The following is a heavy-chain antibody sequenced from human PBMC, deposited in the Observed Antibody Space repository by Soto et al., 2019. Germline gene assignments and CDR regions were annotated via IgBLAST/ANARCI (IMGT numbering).Heavy chain of an antibody. CDR3: ARGSHYDFWSGYYTYYGMDV. CDR2: ISSSSSYI. D-gene: IGHD3-3*01. J-gene: IGHJ6*02. V-gene: IGHV3-21*01. Sequence: PGGSLRLSCAASGFTFSSYSMNWVRQAPGKGLEWVSSISSSSSYIYYADSVKGRFTISRDNAKNSLYLQMNSLRAEDTAVYYCARGSHYDFWSGYYTYYGMDVWGQGTTVTVSS. CDR1: GFTFSSYS.